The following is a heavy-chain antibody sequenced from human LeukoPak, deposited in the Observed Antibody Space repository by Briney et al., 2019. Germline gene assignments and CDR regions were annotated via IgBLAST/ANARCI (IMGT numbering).Heavy chain of an antibody. CDR1: GGSISSHY. CDR2: IYYSGST. J-gene: IGHJ6*03. D-gene: IGHD6-6*01. V-gene: IGHV4-59*11. Sequence: SETLSLTCTVSGGSISSHYWSWIRQPPGKGLEWIGYIYYSGSTNYNPSLKSRVTISVDTSKNQFSLKLSSVTAADTAVYYCARETSQGYYYYYMDVWGKGTTVTVSS. CDR3: ARETSQGYYYYYMDV.